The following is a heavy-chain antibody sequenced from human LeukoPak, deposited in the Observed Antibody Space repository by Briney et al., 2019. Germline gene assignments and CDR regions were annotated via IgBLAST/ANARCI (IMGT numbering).Heavy chain of an antibody. CDR1: GGSISSGGYS. D-gene: IGHD6-19*01. CDR2: IYHSGST. V-gene: IGHV4-30-2*01. Sequence: KPSETLSLTCAVSGGSISSGGYSWSWIRQPPGKGLEWIGYIYHSGSTYYNPSLKSRVTISVDTSKNQFSLKLSSVTAADTAVYYCARGPGYSSGNRDFDYWGQGTLVTVSS. CDR3: ARGPGYSSGNRDFDY. J-gene: IGHJ4*02.